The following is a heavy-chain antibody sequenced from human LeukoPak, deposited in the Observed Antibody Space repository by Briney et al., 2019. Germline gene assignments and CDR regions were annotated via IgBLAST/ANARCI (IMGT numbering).Heavy chain of an antibody. D-gene: IGHD3-22*01. Sequence: GGSLRLSCAASGFTFSRYAMHWVRQAPGKGLEYVSAIRSNGCSTYYANSVKRRFTISRDNSKNTLYLQMGSLRAEDMAVYYCARDWDPQTPYYYDSSGYPPGDWGQGTLVTVSS. CDR1: GFTFSRYA. V-gene: IGHV3-64*01. CDR2: IRSNGCST. CDR3: ARDWDPQTPYYYDSSGYPPGD. J-gene: IGHJ4*02.